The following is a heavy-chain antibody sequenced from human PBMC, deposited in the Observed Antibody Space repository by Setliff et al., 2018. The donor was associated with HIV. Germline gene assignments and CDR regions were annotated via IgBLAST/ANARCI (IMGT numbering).Heavy chain of an antibody. V-gene: IGHV1-24*01. Sequence: ASVKVSCKASGYTFTDYYMQWVRQAPGQGLEWMGGFDPEDGETIYAQKFRGRVTMTEDTSTSTAYMELRSLRSDDTAVYYCARVPLSGWLYFDYWGQGTLVTVSS. CDR3: ARVPLSGWLYFDY. CDR2: FDPEDGET. J-gene: IGHJ4*02. CDR1: GYTFTDYY. D-gene: IGHD6-19*01.